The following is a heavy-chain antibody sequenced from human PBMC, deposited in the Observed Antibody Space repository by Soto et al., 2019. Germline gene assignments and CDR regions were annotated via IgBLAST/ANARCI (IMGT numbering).Heavy chain of an antibody. J-gene: IGHJ4*02. CDR2: IIPILGIA. V-gene: IGHV1-69*02. D-gene: IGHD4-17*01. CDR3: AAEYGANSA. Sequence: QVQLVQSGAEEKKPGSSVKVSCKASGGTFSSYTINWVRQAPGQGLEWVGRIIPILGIAKNAQKFQGRVTITADKSTSTAYMELSSLRSEDTAVYYCAAEYGANSAWGQGTLVTVSS. CDR1: GGTFSSYT.